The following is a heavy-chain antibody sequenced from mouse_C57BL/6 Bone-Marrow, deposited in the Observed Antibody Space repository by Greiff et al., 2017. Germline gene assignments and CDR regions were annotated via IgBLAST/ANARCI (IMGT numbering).Heavy chain of an antibody. CDR2: IDPSDSYT. CDR1: GYTFTSYW. Sequence: QVQLKQPGAELVMPGASVKLSCKASGYTFTSYWMHWVKQRPGQGLEWIGEIDPSDSYTNYNQKFKGKSTLTVDKSSSTAYMQLSSLTSEDSAVYYCARSRGNYLYYYAMDYWGQGTSVTVSS. V-gene: IGHV1-69*01. D-gene: IGHD2-1*01. J-gene: IGHJ4*01. CDR3: ARSRGNYLYYYAMDY.